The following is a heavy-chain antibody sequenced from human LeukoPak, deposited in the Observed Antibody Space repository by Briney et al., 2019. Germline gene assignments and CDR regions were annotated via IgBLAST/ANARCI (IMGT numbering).Heavy chain of an antibody. CDR3: ARLAGDFWSGYSTPYYFDY. CDR2: IYYSGST. J-gene: IGHJ4*02. V-gene: IGHV4-59*13. CDR1: GGSISSYY. Sequence: PSETLSLTCTVSGGSISSYYWSWIRQPPGKGLEWMGYIYYSGSTNYNPSLKSRVTISVDTSKNRFSLKLSSVTAADTAVYYCARLAGDFWSGYSTPYYFDYWGQGTLVTVSS. D-gene: IGHD3-3*01.